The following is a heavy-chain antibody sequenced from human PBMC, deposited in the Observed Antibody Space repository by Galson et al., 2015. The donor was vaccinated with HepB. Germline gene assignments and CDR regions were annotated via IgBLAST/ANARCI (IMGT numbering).Heavy chain of an antibody. Sequence: SVRLSCKASGYTFSSYAMHWVRQAPGQGLEWVGVISYDGSSKYYAHSVQGRFTITRDNSKNTLYLQLNRLRAEDTAVYYCARDTLRSKNTMIVVGRAFDLWGRGTLVTVSS. CDR3: ARDTLRSKNTMIVVGRAFDL. CDR1: GYTFSSYA. D-gene: IGHD3-22*01. J-gene: IGHJ2*01. V-gene: IGHV3-30-3*01. CDR2: ISYDGSSK.